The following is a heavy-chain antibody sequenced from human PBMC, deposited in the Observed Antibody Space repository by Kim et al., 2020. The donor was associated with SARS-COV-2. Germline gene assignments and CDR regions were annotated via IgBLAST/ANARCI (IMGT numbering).Heavy chain of an antibody. CDR3: VIGTMVRGVIITFDY. Sequence: GGSLRLSCSASGFTFSSYAMHWVRQAPGKGLEYVSAISSNGGSTYYADSVKGRFTISRDNSKNTLYLQMSSLRAEDTAVYYCVIGTMVRGVIITFDYWGQGTLVTVSS. CDR1: GFTFSSYA. CDR2: ISSNGGST. D-gene: IGHD3-10*01. V-gene: IGHV3-64D*09. J-gene: IGHJ4*02.